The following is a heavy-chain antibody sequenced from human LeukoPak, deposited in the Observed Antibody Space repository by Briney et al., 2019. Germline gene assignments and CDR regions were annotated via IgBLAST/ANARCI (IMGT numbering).Heavy chain of an antibody. D-gene: IGHD3-22*01. J-gene: IGHJ4*02. CDR3: ARDQFYYDSSGYYLPPIDY. CDR1: GFTFSSYS. CDR2: ISSSSSTI. Sequence: GGSLGLSCAASGFTFSSYSMNWVRQAPGKGLEWVSYISSSSSTIYYADSVKGRFTISRDNAKNSLYLQMNSLRAEDTAVYYCARDQFYYDSSGYYLPPIDYWGQGTLVTVSS. V-gene: IGHV3-48*04.